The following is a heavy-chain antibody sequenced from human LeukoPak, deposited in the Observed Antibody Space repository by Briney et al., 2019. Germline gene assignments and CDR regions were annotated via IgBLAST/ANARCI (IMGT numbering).Heavy chain of an antibody. CDR2: ISGSGDNT. V-gene: IGHV3-23*01. Sequence: GGSLRLSCAASGFTFSSYAMNWVRQAPGKGLEWVSIISGSGDNTYYTDSVKGRFTISRDNSKNTLYLQMNSLRAEDTAVYYCAKDPNFYYCMDVWGKGTTVTISS. CDR3: AKDPNFYYCMDV. J-gene: IGHJ6*03. CDR1: GFTFSSYA.